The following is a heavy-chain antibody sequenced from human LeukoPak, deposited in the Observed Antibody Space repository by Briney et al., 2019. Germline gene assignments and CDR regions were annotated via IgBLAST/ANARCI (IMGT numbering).Heavy chain of an antibody. J-gene: IGHJ5*02. D-gene: IGHD2-2*01. V-gene: IGHV4-4*07. CDR2: IYTSGST. CDR1: GGSISSYY. Sequence: SETLSLTCTVPGGSISSYYWSWIRQRAGKGLEWIGRIYTSGSTNYNPSLKSRVTMSVDTSKNQFSLKLSSVTAADTAVYYCARDLEQLGYCSSTSCSPTSNWFDPWGQGTLVTVSS. CDR3: ARDLEQLGYCSSTSCSPTSNWFDP.